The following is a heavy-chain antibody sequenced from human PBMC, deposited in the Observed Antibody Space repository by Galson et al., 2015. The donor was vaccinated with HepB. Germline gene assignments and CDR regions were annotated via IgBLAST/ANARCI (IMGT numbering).Heavy chain of an antibody. CDR2: ISGSGGST. CDR3: AKPLLWFGELFPFDY. D-gene: IGHD3-10*01. Sequence: SLRLSCAASGFTFSSYAMSWVRQAPGKGLEWVSAISGSGGSTYYADSVKGRFTISRDNSKNTLYLQMNSLRAEDTAVYYCAKPLLWFGELFPFDYWGQGTLVTVSS. V-gene: IGHV3-23*01. CDR1: GFTFSSYA. J-gene: IGHJ4*02.